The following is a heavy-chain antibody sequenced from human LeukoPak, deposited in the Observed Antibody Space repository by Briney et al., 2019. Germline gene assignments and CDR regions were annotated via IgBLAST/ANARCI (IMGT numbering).Heavy chain of an antibody. Sequence: GGSLRLSCAASGSTFSSYSMNWVRQAPGKGLEWVSSISSSSSYIYYADSVKGRFTISRDNAKNSLYLQMNSLRAEDTAVYYCARQSYYYYYMDVWGKGTTVTVSS. CDR3: ARQSYYYYYMDV. J-gene: IGHJ6*03. V-gene: IGHV3-21*01. CDR2: ISSSSSYI. CDR1: GSTFSSYS.